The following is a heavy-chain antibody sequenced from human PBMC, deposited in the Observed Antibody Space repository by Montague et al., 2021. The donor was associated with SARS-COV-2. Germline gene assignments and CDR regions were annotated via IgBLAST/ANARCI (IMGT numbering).Heavy chain of an antibody. D-gene: IGHD3-3*01. Sequence: SETLSLICTVSGGSISSYYWSWIRQPPGKGLEWIGYIYYSGSTNYNPSLKSRVTISVDTPKNQFSLKLSSMTAADTAVYYCASGIFTIPFIPAHYYMDVWGKGTTVTVSS. CDR3: ASGIFTIPFIPAHYYMDV. J-gene: IGHJ6*03. CDR2: IYYSGST. V-gene: IGHV4-59*01. CDR1: GGSISSYY.